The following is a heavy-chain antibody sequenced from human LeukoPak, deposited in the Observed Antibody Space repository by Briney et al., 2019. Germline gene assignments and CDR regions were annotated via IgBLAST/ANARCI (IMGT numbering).Heavy chain of an antibody. CDR2: IYYSGST. D-gene: IGHD6-19*01. V-gene: IGHV4-59*01. CDR3: ARGPDLIAVAGTGIDY. J-gene: IGHJ4*02. CDR1: GGSISSYY. Sequence: SETLSLTCTVSGGSISSYYWSWIRQPPGKGLEWIGYIYYSGSTNYNPSLKSRVTISVDTSKNQFSLKLSSVTAADTAVYYCARGPDLIAVAGTGIDYWGQGTLVTVSS.